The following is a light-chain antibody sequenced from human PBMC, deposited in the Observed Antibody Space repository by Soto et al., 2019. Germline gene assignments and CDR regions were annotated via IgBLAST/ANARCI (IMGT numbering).Light chain of an antibody. CDR3: QQYETYAWT. J-gene: IGKJ1*01. Sequence: DIQMTQSPSTLSASVGDRVTITCRASQSVSNWLAWYQQKPGKAPKLLIYDASNLESGVPSRFSGSGSGTEFTLTISSLQPDDFATYYCQQYETYAWTFGQGTKVEI. CDR2: DAS. CDR1: QSVSNW. V-gene: IGKV1-5*01.